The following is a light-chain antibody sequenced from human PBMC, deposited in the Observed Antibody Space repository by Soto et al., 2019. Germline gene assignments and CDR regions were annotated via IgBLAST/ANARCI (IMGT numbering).Light chain of an antibody. CDR2: EVN. CDR1: SSDVGGYKY. J-gene: IGLJ2*01. Sequence: QSALTQPASVSGSPGQSITISCTGTSSDVGGYKYVSWYQQYPGKAPKLMISEVNNRPSGVSNRFSGSKSGNTASLTISGLQAEDEDDYYCSSYTSSTTLVFGGGTKLTVL. CDR3: SSYTSSTTLV. V-gene: IGLV2-14*01.